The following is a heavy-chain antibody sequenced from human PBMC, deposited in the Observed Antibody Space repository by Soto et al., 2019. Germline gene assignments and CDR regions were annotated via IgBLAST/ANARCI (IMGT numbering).Heavy chain of an antibody. V-gene: IGHV1-8*01. D-gene: IGHD1-26*01. CDR3: ARLMRRVGSWDFDY. CDR1: GYTFTSYD. Sequence: ASVKVSCKASGYTFTSYDINWVRQAIGQGLEWMGWMNPNSGNTGYAQKFQGRVTMTGNTSISTAYMELSSLRSEDTAVYYCARLMRRVGSWDFDYWGQGTLVTVSS. CDR2: MNPNSGNT. J-gene: IGHJ4*02.